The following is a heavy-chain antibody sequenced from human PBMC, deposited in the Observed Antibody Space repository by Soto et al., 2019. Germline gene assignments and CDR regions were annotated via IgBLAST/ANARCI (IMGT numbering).Heavy chain of an antibody. CDR3: ARGLWSPLDY. CDR2: INHSGST. D-gene: IGHD3-10*01. V-gene: IGHV4-34*01. Sequence: QVQLQQWGAGLLKPSETLSLTCAVYGGSFSGYYWSWIRQPPGKGLEWIGEINHSGSTNYNPSLKSRVTISVDTSKNQFSLKLSSVTAADTAVYYCARGLWSPLDYWGQGTLVTVSS. CDR1: GGSFSGYY. J-gene: IGHJ4*02.